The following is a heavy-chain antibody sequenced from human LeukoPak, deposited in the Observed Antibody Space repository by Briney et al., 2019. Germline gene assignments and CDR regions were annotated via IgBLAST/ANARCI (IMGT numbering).Heavy chain of an antibody. J-gene: IGHJ4*02. Sequence: PGGSLRLSYSASGFTFSSYAMHWVRQAPGKGLEYVSAISSNGGSTYYADSVKGRFTISRDNSKNTLYLQMSSLRAEDTAVYYCVTGDYVWGSYRHFFDYWGQGTLVTVSS. CDR1: GFTFSSYA. CDR2: ISSNGGST. CDR3: VTGDYVWGSYRHFFDY. V-gene: IGHV3-64D*06. D-gene: IGHD3-16*02.